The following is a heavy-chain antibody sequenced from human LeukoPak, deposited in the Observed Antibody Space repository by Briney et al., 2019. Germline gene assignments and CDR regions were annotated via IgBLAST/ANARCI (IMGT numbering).Heavy chain of an antibody. V-gene: IGHV3-11*06. Sequence: GGSLRLSCAASGFTFSDYYMSWIRQAPGKGLEWVSYISSSSSYTNYADSVKGRFTISRDNAKSSLYLQMNSLRAEDTAVYYCARAGYSMDTEYFQHWGQGTLVTVSS. J-gene: IGHJ1*01. CDR1: GFTFSDYY. D-gene: IGHD5-18*01. CDR3: ARAGYSMDTEYFQH. CDR2: ISSSSSYT.